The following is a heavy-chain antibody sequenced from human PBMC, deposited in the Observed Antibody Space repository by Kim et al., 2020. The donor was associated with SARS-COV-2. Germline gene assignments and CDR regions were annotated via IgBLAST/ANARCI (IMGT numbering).Heavy chain of an antibody. Sequence: SETLSLTCAVYGGSFSGYYWSWIRQPPGKGLEWIGEINHSGSTNYNPSLKSRVTISVDTSKNQFSLKLSSVTAADTAVYYCARDGYSSGWEYFQHWGQGTLVTVSS. CDR1: GGSFSGYY. J-gene: IGHJ1*01. CDR3: ARDGYSSGWEYFQH. CDR2: INHSGST. V-gene: IGHV4-34*01. D-gene: IGHD6-19*01.